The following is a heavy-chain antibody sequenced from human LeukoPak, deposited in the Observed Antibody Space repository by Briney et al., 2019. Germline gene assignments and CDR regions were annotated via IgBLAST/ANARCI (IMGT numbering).Heavy chain of an antibody. CDR3: ARGKRGYSSSWYDY. D-gene: IGHD6-13*01. CDR2: INHSGST. J-gene: IGHJ4*02. V-gene: IGHV4-34*01. Sequence: PSETLSLTCAXXGGSSXGYXXXWXXXXXXXGLEXIGEINHSGSTNYNPXLKSRVTISVDTSKNQFSLKLSSVTAADTAVYYCARGKRGYSSSWYDYWGQGTLVTVSS. CDR1: GGSSXGYX.